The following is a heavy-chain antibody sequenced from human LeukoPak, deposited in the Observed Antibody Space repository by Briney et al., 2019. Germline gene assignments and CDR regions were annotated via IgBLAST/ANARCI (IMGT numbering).Heavy chain of an antibody. V-gene: IGHV3-7*03. CDR2: IKQDGSEK. CDR3: ARVGAGYYYDY. CDR1: GFILNSYW. Sequence: GGSLRLSCAASGFILNSYWMSWVRQAPGKGLEWVANIKQDGSEKYYVDSVKGRFTISRDNAKNSLYLQMNSLKTEDTAVYYCARVGAGYYYDYWGQGTLVTVSS. J-gene: IGHJ4*02. D-gene: IGHD1-26*01.